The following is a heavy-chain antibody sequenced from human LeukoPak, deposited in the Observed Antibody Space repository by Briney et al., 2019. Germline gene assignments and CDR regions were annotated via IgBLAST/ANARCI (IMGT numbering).Heavy chain of an antibody. CDR1: GYSFTTYW. CDR3: ARLGSSSWWPTDYYYGMDV. Sequence: GESLKISCKGSGYSFTTYWIGWVRQMPGKGLEWMGIIFPGDSDTRYSPSFQGQVTISADKSISTAYLQWSSLKASDTAMYYCARLGSSSWWPTDYYYGMDVWGQGTTVTVSS. J-gene: IGHJ6*02. D-gene: IGHD6-13*01. CDR2: IFPGDSDT. V-gene: IGHV5-51*01.